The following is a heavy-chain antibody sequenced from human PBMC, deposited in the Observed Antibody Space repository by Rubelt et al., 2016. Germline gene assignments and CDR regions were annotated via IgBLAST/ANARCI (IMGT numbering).Heavy chain of an antibody. Sequence: QVQLVQSGSELKKPGASVKVSCKASGYTFTSYAMNWVRQAPGQGLEWMGWINTVTGKPTYAQGFTGRFVFSLETSFITAYLQSSSLKAEDTAVYYCARGNSAWDYWGQGTLVTVSS. CDR1: GYTFTSYA. J-gene: IGHJ4*02. CDR3: ARGNSAWDY. V-gene: IGHV7-4-1*02. CDR2: INTVTGKP. D-gene: IGHD6-19*01.